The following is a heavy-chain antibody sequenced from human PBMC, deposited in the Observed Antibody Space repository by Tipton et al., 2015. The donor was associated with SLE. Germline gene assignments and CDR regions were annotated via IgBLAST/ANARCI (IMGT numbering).Heavy chain of an antibody. J-gene: IGHJ6*03. CDR2: INHSGST. Sequence: TLSLTCTVSGDNVATGHYWGWLRHFPGKGLEWIGEINHSGSTNYNPSLKSRVTISVDTSKNQFSLKLTSVTAADTAVYYCARGVTHFYDGRWEGYLPQYYNYMDVWGKGTTVTVSS. CDR3: ARGVTHFYDGRWEGYLPQYYNYMDV. V-gene: IGHV4-34*08. D-gene: IGHD3-22*01. CDR1: GDNVATGHY.